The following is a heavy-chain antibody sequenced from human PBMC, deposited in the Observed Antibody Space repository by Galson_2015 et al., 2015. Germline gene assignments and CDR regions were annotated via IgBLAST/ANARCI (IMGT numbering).Heavy chain of an antibody. J-gene: IGHJ4*02. Sequence: FLRLSCAASGFTFSSDWMHWVRQAPGKGLVWVSRINNDGTDKTYADSVKGRFTISRDDAKNTLYLQMNSLRAEDTAVYYCARDPLWDRTVGFDYWGQGTLVTVSS. V-gene: IGHV3-74*01. CDR1: GFTFSSDW. CDR2: INNDGTDK. D-gene: IGHD3-16*01. CDR3: ARDPLWDRTVGFDY.